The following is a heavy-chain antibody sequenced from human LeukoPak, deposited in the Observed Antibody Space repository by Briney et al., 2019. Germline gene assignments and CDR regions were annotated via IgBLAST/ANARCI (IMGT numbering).Heavy chain of an antibody. CDR2: ISYDGSNK. V-gene: IGHV3-30*18. D-gene: IGHD6-13*01. CDR1: GFTFSSYG. Sequence: PGGSLRLSCAASGFTFSSYGMHWVRQAPGKGLEWVAVISYDGSNKYYADSVKGRFTISRDNSKNTLYLQMNSLRAEDTAVYYCAKDYSQEYSSSWYVPYYYYGMDVWGQGTTVTVSS. CDR3: AKDYSQEYSSSWYVPYYYYGMDV. J-gene: IGHJ6*02.